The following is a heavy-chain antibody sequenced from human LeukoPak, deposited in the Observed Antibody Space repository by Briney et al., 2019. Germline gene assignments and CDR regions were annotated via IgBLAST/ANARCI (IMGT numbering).Heavy chain of an antibody. J-gene: IGHJ4*02. D-gene: IGHD4-17*01. CDR2: ISYDGSNK. V-gene: IGHV3-30*04. CDR1: GFTFSSYA. CDR3: ARDDYGDYQFPYFDY. Sequence: GGSLRLSCAASGFTFSSYAMHWVRQAPGKGLEWVAVISYDGSNKYYADSVKGRFTISRDNSKNTLYLQMNSLRAEDTAVYYCARDDYGDYQFPYFDYWGQGTLVTVSS.